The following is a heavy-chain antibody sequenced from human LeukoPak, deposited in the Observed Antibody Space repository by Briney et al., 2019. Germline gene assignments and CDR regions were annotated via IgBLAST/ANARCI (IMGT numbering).Heavy chain of an antibody. D-gene: IGHD1-26*01. V-gene: IGHV1-24*01. Sequence: ASVKVSCKVSGYTSSVLSMQWVRQAPGKGLEWMGGFDPEDGETIYAQKFQGRVTMTEDTSTDTVYMELNSLRSEVAAVYYCAIPSGSFLGFYYALDVWGQGTTVTVSS. CDR3: AIPSGSFLGFYYALDV. CDR1: GYTSSVLS. J-gene: IGHJ6*02. CDR2: FDPEDGET.